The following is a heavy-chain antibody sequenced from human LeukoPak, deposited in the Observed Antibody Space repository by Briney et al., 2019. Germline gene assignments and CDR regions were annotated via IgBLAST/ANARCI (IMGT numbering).Heavy chain of an antibody. Sequence: PGGSLRLSCAASGFTFSTCAMSWVRQAPGKGLEWVSTISGGGRSTDYADSVKGHFTISRDNSKNTLYLQMNSLRAEDTAVYYCAKDHRVAARPYYFDYWGQGTLVTVSS. CDR2: ISGGGRST. CDR1: GFTFSTCA. J-gene: IGHJ4*02. CDR3: AKDHRVAARPYYFDY. D-gene: IGHD6-6*01. V-gene: IGHV3-23*01.